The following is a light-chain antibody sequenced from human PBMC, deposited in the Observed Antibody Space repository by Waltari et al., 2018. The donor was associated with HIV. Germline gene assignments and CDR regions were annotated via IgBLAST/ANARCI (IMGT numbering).Light chain of an antibody. Sequence: QSVLTQPPSVSGAPGQRVTISCTGSSSNIGAGYDVHWYQQLPGTAPKLHISGNSNRPSGVPDRFCGSKSGTSASLAITWLQAEDEADYYCQSYDSSLSGSVVFGGGTKLTVL. V-gene: IGLV1-40*01. CDR2: GNS. J-gene: IGLJ2*01. CDR1: SSNIGAGYD. CDR3: QSYDSSLSGSVV.